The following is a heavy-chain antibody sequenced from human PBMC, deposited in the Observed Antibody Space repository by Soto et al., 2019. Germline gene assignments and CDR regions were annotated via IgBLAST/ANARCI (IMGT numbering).Heavy chain of an antibody. CDR2: VYDTGST. V-gene: IGHV4-59*01. CDR3: ARSIAVPSSHIDH. CDR1: GGSISGYY. J-gene: IGHJ4*02. Sequence: PSETLSLTCSVSGGSISGYYWSWIRQAPGKGLEWIGYVYDTGSTSYNPSLQSRVTISVDTSEKQFSLSLRLVTAADTAVYFCARSIAVPSSHIDHWGQGTRVTVSS. D-gene: IGHD6-6*01.